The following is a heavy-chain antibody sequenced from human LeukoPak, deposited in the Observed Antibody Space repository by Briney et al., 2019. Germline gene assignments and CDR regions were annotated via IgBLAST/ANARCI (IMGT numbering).Heavy chain of an antibody. J-gene: IGHJ4*02. CDR3: ARGGVYSSGSYYLYYFDY. V-gene: IGHV3-30-3*01. D-gene: IGHD6-19*01. Sequence: GGSLRLSCAASGFTFSSYAMHWVRQAPGKGLEWVALISYDGSNKYYADSVKGRFTISRDNSKNTLYLQMNSLRAEDTAVYYCARGGVYSSGSYYLYYFDYWGQGTLVTVSS. CDR2: ISYDGSNK. CDR1: GFTFSSYA.